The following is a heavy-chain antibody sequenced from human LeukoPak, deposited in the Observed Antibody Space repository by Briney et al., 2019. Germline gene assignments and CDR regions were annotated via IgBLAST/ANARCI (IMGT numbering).Heavy chain of an antibody. V-gene: IGHV3-73*01. CDR1: GFTFSGSA. D-gene: IGHD2-15*01. Sequence: GGSLRLSCAASGFTFSGSAMHWVRQASGKGLEWVGRIRSKANSYATAYAASVKGRFTISRDDSKNTAYLQMNSLKTEDTAVYYCTRRGRYCSGGSCYSFDYWGQGTLVTVSS. CDR2: IRSKANSYAT. J-gene: IGHJ4*02. CDR3: TRRGRYCSGGSCYSFDY.